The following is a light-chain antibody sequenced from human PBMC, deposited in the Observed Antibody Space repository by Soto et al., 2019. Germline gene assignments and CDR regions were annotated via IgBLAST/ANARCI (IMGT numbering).Light chain of an antibody. J-gene: IGKJ4*01. V-gene: IGKV3-20*01. CDR1: QTVSSNF. Sequence: EIVMTQSPATLSVSPGERATLSCRAGQTVSSNFLAWYQEKPGQGPRLLIYGASTRATGIPDRFSGSGSGTDFTLTISRLDPEDFAVYYCRQYGRSLGFAVGGGTKVDIK. CDR2: GAS. CDR3: RQYGRSLGFA.